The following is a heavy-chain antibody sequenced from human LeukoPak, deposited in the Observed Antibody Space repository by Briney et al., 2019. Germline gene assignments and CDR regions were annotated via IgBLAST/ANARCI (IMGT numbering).Heavy chain of an antibody. CDR1: GGSISSGDYY. J-gene: IGHJ3*02. Sequence: SETLSLTCTVSGGSISSGDYYWSWIRQPPGKGLEWIGYIYYSGSTYYNPSLKSRVTISVDTSKNQFSLKLSSVTAADTAVYYCARAKDYGDYGAFDIWGQGTMVTVSS. V-gene: IGHV4-30-4*01. D-gene: IGHD4-17*01. CDR2: IYYSGST. CDR3: ARAKDYGDYGAFDI.